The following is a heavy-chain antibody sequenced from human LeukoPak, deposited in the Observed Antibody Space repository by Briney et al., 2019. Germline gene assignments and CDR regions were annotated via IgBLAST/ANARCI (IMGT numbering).Heavy chain of an antibody. V-gene: IGHV5-51*01. D-gene: IGHD5/OR15-5a*01. Sequence: GESLKISCKDSGYNFTSHWIGWVRQMPGKGLEWMGIIYPGDSHTRDSPSFEGQVTVSVDKSISTAYLQWSSLKASDTAMYYCERHSVSRRPPSDPFNIWGQGTMVTVSS. CDR3: ERHSVSRRPPSDPFNI. CDR1: GYNFTSHW. CDR2: IYPGDSHT. J-gene: IGHJ3*02.